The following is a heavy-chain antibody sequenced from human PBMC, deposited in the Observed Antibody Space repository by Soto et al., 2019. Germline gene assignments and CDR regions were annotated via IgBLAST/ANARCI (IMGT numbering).Heavy chain of an antibody. CDR1: GFSLSTSGMC. CDR2: IDWDDDK. CDR3: ARLITMISPDAFDI. D-gene: IGHD3-22*01. V-gene: IGHV2-70*01. Sequence: SGPTLVNPTQTLTLTCTFSGFSLSTSGMCVSWIRQPPGKALEWLALIDWDDDKYYSTSLKTRLTISKDTSKNQVVLTMTNMDPVDTATYYCARLITMISPDAFDIWGQGTMVTVSS. J-gene: IGHJ3*02.